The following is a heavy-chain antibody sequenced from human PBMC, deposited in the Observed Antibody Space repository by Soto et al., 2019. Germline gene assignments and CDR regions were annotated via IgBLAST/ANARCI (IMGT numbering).Heavy chain of an antibody. D-gene: IGHD3-16*01. CDR3: ARVWGTIDY. V-gene: IGHV1-8*01. Sequence: QVQLVQSGAEVKKPGASVKVSCKTSGYTFTNYDINWVRQATGQGLEWMGWMNPNSGNTGSTQKFQGRITMTRDTSIGTAYMELTSLRSEETAVYYCARVWGTIDYWGQGTLVTVSS. CDR2: MNPNSGNT. J-gene: IGHJ4*02. CDR1: GYTFTNYD.